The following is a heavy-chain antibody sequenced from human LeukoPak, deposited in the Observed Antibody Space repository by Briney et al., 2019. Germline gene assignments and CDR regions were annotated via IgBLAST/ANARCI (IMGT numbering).Heavy chain of an antibody. J-gene: IGHJ4*02. Sequence: GASVKVSCKASGYTFTGYYMHWVRQAPGQGLGWMGWINPNSGGTNYAQKFQGRVTMTRATSISTAYMELSRMRSDNTAVYYCARHGGRYDFWEEYYFDSWGQGTLVTVSS. CDR3: ARHGGRYDFWEEYYFDS. CDR2: INPNSGGT. V-gene: IGHV1-2*02. CDR1: GYTFTGYY. D-gene: IGHD3-3*01.